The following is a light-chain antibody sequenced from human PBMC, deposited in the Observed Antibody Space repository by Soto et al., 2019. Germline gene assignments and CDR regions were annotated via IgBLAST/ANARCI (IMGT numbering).Light chain of an antibody. Sequence: EIVFTQSPCTLSLSPGERATLSCRASQSVSSGYLAWYQQKPGQAPRLLIYGASIRAAGIPDRFSGSGSGADFTLTISRLEPEDFAVYYCQQYGSSPRTFGQGTKVDIK. J-gene: IGKJ1*01. V-gene: IGKV3-20*01. CDR2: GAS. CDR1: QSVSSGY. CDR3: QQYGSSPRT.